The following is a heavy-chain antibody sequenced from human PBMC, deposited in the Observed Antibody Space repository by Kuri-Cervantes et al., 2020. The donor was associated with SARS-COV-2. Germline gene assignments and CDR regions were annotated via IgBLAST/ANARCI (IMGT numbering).Heavy chain of an antibody. CDR2: IIPIFGTA. CDR1: GFTFSSYA. V-gene: IGHV1-69*01. CDR3: ASCEYYYYYGMDV. Sequence: GGSLRLSCAASGFTFSSYAISWVRQAPGQGLEWMGGIIPIFGTANYAQKFQGRVTITADESTSTAYMELSSLRSEDTAVYYCASCEYYYYYGMDVWGQGTTVTVSS. J-gene: IGHJ6*02. D-gene: IGHD2-21*01.